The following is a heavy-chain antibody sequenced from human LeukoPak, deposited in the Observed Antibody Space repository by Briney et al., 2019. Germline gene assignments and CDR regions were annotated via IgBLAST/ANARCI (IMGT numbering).Heavy chain of an antibody. Sequence: GGSLRLSCSASGFTFSSCTMHWVRQPPGKGLEFVSAVCVDGGSTYYADSVKGRFTISRDNSKNTLYHQMSSLRAEDAAVYYCVRKYYDILTGYYYFDYWGQGTLVT. CDR3: VRKYYDILTGYYYFDY. V-gene: IGHV3-64D*06. CDR1: GFTFSSCT. J-gene: IGHJ4*02. CDR2: VCVDGGST. D-gene: IGHD3-9*01.